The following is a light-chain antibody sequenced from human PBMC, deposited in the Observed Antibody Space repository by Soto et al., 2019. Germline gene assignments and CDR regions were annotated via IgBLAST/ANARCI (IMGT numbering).Light chain of an antibody. J-gene: IGKJ5*01. V-gene: IGKV1-39*01. CDR3: QQRHMWPIT. CDR2: AAS. Sequence: DIQMTQSPASLSASVGDGVTITCRASQSISSYVSWYQQKPGKAPKLLIYAASRLESGVPSRFSGSGSGTDFTLTISSLEPEDSAVYYCQQRHMWPITFGQGTRLEIK. CDR1: QSISSY.